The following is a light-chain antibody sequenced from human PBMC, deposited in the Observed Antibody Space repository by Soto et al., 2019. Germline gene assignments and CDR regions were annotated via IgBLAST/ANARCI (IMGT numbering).Light chain of an antibody. V-gene: IGLV1-40*01. CDR2: DDS. Sequence: QSVLTQPPSVSGAPGQRVTISCAGSSYNIGAGYDVNWYQQLPGTAPKLLIYDDSNRPSGVPDRFSGSKSATSASLAITWLQAEDEVNYYSKSSDSSLSASVVFGGGTKRTVL. CDR3: KSSDSSLSASVV. CDR1: SYNIGAGYD. J-gene: IGLJ2*01.